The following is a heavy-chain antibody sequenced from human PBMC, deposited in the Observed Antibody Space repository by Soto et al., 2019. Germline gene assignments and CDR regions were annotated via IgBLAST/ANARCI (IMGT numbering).Heavy chain of an antibody. J-gene: IGHJ4*02. V-gene: IGHV1-8*01. CDR2: LNPTTGNT. Sequence: GASVKVSCKASGYLFTSSDINWVRQATGQGLEWMGWLNPTTGNTGYAQNFQGRVTMTGNTSISTAYMELSSLRSEDTAVYYCARVIAAAGTPGPVDYWSQGTLVTVSS. CDR1: GYLFTSSD. CDR3: ARVIAAAGTPGPVDY. D-gene: IGHD6-13*01.